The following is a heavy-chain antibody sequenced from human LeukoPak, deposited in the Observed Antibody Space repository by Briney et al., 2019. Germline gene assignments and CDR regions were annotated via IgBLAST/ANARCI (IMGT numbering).Heavy chain of an antibody. D-gene: IGHD6-13*01. CDR2: IVPIFGTA. Sequence: SVKVSCKVSGGTFSRSAISWVRQAPGQGLEWMGGIVPIFGTANYAENLQGRLTITTDESTSTAYMELTSLRSDDTAVYYCARSPAAPGNLYYYYMDVWGKGTTVTVSS. V-gene: IGHV1-69*05. J-gene: IGHJ6*03. CDR3: ARSPAAPGNLYYYYMDV. CDR1: GGTFSRSA.